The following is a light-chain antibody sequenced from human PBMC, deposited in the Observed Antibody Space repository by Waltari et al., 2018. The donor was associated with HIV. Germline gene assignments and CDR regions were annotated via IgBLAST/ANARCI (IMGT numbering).Light chain of an antibody. V-gene: IGKV3-11*01. CDR2: DAS. CDR1: QTIGGY. CDR3: QQRHNWPPET. J-gene: IGKJ4*01. Sequence: EIVLTQSPATLSLSPGERATLSCRASQTIGGYLAWYQHKPGQAPRLLIYDASNRATGIPARFSGSGFGTDFTLTISSLEPEDSAVYYCQQRHNWPPETFGGGTGVEI.